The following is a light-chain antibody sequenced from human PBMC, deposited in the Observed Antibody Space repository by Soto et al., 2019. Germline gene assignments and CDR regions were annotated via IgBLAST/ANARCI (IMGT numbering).Light chain of an antibody. J-gene: IGKJ1*01. CDR2: GIS. Sequence: EIVLTQSPGTLSLSPGEGATLSFRTSQSVNSGFLAWYQKKPGQAPRLLLYGISSRAIGIPDRFSGSGSGTDFTLTINRLEPDDFAVYYCQHYGDSVWTFGQGTKVEI. CDR1: QSVNSGF. CDR3: QHYGDSVWT. V-gene: IGKV3-20*01.